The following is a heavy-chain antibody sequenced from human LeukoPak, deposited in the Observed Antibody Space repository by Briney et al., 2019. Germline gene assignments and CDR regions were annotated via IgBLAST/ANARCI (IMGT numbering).Heavy chain of an antibody. D-gene: IGHD3-22*01. V-gene: IGHV3-23*01. CDR2: ISGSGGST. Sequence: PGGSLRLSCAASGFTFSSSAMSWVRQAPGKGLEWVSAISGSGGSTYYADSVKGRFTISRDNSKNTLYLQMNSLRAEDTAVYYCAREPGYDSSGCFDYWGQGTLVTVSS. CDR1: GFTFSSSA. J-gene: IGHJ4*02. CDR3: AREPGYDSSGCFDY.